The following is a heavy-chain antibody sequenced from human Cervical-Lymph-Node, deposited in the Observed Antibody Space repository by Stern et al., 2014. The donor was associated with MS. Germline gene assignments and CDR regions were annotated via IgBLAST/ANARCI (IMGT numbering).Heavy chain of an antibody. J-gene: IGHJ2*01. V-gene: IGHV5-51*01. Sequence: EVQLVESGAEVKKPGESLRISCKGFGFNFYTYWIGWVRQMPGKGLEWMGAIYPADSDTRYSPSFQGQVTISADKSVSTAYLQWSSLKASDTAIYYCARHTAGDWYVDLWGRGTLVTVSS. CDR1: GFNFYTYW. D-gene: IGHD5-18*01. CDR2: IYPADSDT. CDR3: ARHTAGDWYVDL.